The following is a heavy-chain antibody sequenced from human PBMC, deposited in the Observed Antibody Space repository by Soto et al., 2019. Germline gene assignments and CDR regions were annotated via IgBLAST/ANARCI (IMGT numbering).Heavy chain of an antibody. CDR2: IGAYNGKT. J-gene: IGHJ4*02. CDR1: GYAFTSYG. D-gene: IGHD4-17*01. CDR3: ASDDNGDTPLLRHGPGGY. V-gene: IGHV1-18*01. Sequence: RASVKVSCKASGYAFTSYGISWVRQAPGQGLEWMGWIGAYNGKTNYAQKLQGRVTMTTDTSTSTPYMELRSLRSDATAVYYCASDDNGDTPLLRHGPGGYWGQGTLVTVSS.